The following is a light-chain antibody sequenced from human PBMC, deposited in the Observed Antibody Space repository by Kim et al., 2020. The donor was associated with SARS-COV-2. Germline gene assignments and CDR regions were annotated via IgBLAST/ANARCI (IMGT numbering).Light chain of an antibody. CDR1: SLRSYY. V-gene: IGLV3-19*01. CDR2: GKN. CDR3: NSRDSSGKV. Sequence: AWGQTVRSPCQGDSLRSYYASWYQQRPGKAPVLVIYGKNNRTSGIPDRFSGSSSGSTASLTITGAQAEDEADYYCNSRDSSGKVFGGGTKLTVL. J-gene: IGLJ2*01.